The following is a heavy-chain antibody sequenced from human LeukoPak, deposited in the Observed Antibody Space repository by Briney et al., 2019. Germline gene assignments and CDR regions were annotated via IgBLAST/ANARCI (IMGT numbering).Heavy chain of an antibody. CDR2: IRYDGSNK. J-gene: IGHJ4*02. V-gene: IGHV3-30*02. CDR1: GFTFSSYG. Sequence: PGGSLRLSCAASGFTFSSYGMHWVRQAPDKGLERVAFIRYDGSNKYYADSVKGRFTISRDNSKNTLYLQMNSLRAEDTVVYYCAKAASASAAIDYWGQGTLVTVSS. CDR3: AKAASASAAIDY. D-gene: IGHD2-2*01.